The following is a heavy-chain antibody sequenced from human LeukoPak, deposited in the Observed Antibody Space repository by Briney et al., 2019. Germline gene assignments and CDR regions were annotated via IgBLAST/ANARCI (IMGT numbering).Heavy chain of an antibody. CDR2: ISGSGGST. V-gene: IGHV3-23*01. CDR3: AKERLTTTTFDS. CDR1: GFTFGTYA. D-gene: IGHD4-11*01. Sequence: PGGSLRLSCAASGFTFGTYAMSWVRQAPGKGLEWVSLISGSGGSTYYADSVKGRFTISRDNGKNTLSLQMSSLRAEDTALYYCAKERLTTTTFDSWGRGTLVTVSS. J-gene: IGHJ4*02.